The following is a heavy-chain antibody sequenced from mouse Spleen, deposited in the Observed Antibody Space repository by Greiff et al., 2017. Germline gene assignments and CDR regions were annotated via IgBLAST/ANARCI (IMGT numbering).Heavy chain of an antibody. D-gene: IGHD2-3*01. CDR2: INPNNGGT. Sequence: VQLQQSGPELVKPGASVKISCKASGYTFTDYYMNWVKQSHGKSLEWIGDINPNNGGTSYNQKFKGKATLTVDKSSSTAYMELRSLTSEDSAVYYCARHDGYYDFDYWGQGTTLTVSS. V-gene: IGHV1-26*01. CDR1: GYTFTDYY. J-gene: IGHJ2*01. CDR3: ARHDGYYDFDY.